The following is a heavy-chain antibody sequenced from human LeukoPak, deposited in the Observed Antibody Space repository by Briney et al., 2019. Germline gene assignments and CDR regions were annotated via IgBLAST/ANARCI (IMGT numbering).Heavy chain of an antibody. V-gene: IGHV4-38-2*02. CDR1: GYSISSGYY. CDR2: IYHSGST. J-gene: IGHJ4*02. CDR3: ARDVLGYCSGGSCSRRGGIDY. Sequence: SETLSLTCTVSGYSISSGYYWGWIRQPPGKGLEWIGSIYHSGSTYYNPSLKSRVTISVDTSKNQFSLKLSSVTAADTAVYYCARDVLGYCSGGSCSRRGGIDYWGQGTLVTVSS. D-gene: IGHD2-15*01.